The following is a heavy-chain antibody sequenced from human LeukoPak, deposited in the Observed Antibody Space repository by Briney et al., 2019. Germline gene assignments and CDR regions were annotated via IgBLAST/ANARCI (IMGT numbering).Heavy chain of an antibody. V-gene: IGHV1-8*01. Sequence: ASVKVSCKASGYTFTTYDINWVRQATGQGPEWMGWMNPNSGNTGYAQKFQGRVTMTRNTSISTAYMELRSLRSEDTAVYYRARGPNKSDGGNSGSAWFDPWGQGTLVTVSS. D-gene: IGHD4-23*01. CDR1: GYTFTTYD. CDR3: ARGPNKSDGGNSGSAWFDP. CDR2: MNPNSGNT. J-gene: IGHJ5*02.